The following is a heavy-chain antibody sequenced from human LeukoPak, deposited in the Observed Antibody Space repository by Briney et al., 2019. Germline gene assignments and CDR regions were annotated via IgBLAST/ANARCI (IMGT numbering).Heavy chain of an antibody. J-gene: IGHJ3*02. V-gene: IGHV1-2*04. CDR2: INPNNGGT. CDR1: GYTFTGYY. D-gene: IGHD6-13*01. Sequence: ASVKVSCKASGYTFTGYYMHWVRQAPGQGLEWMGWINPNNGGTNYAQKFQGWVTMTRDTSISTAYMELSRLRSDDTAVYYCARDLSAGGSPEGKNTFDIWGQGTMVTVSS. CDR3: ARDLSAGGSPEGKNTFDI.